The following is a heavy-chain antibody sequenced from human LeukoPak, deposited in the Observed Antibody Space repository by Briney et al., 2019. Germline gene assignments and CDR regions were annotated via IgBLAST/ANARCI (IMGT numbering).Heavy chain of an antibody. Sequence: GKSLRLSCVVSDLTLSSHGMHWVRQAPGKGLEWVAVISSEGGKNSYADSVKGRFTISRDNSKNSLYLQMNSLRDEDTAVYYCARDWDSSVDYWGQGTLVTVSS. CDR2: ISSEGGKN. J-gene: IGHJ4*02. CDR1: DLTLSSHG. V-gene: IGHV3-30*03. D-gene: IGHD6-19*01. CDR3: ARDWDSSVDY.